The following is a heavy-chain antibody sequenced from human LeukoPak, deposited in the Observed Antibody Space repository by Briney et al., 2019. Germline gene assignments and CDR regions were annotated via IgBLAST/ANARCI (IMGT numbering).Heavy chain of an antibody. CDR3: AREISVAGLPI. Sequence: GGSLSLSCAASGFTFSSYSMNWVRQAPGKGLEWVSSISSSSSYIYYADSVKGRFTISRYNAKNSLYLQMNSLRAEDTAVYYCAREISVAGLPIWGQGTMVTVSS. CDR1: GFTFSSYS. V-gene: IGHV3-21*01. CDR2: ISSSSSYI. D-gene: IGHD6-19*01. J-gene: IGHJ3*02.